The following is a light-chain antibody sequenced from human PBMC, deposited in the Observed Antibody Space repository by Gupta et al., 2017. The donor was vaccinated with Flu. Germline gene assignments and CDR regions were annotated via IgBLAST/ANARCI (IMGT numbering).Light chain of an antibody. CDR2: GNN. J-gene: IGLJ1*01. V-gene: IGLV1-40*01. CDR1: SSNIGADFD. Sequence: SSNIGADFDVHWYQQLPATAPNLLMYGNNNRRSGVPARFFGAKSATSAALAITGLQAEEEADYYCQSYDSSRGVYVFGTGTEVTVL. CDR3: QSYDSSRGVYV.